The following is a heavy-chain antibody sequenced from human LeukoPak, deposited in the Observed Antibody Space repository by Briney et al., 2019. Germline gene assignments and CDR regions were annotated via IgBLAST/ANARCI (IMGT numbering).Heavy chain of an antibody. CDR1: GGSISSGSYY. D-gene: IGHD6-6*01. J-gene: IGHJ6*02. CDR2: IYTSGST. Sequence: SETLSLTCTVSGGSISSGSYYWSWIRQPAGKGLEWIGRIYTSGSTNYNPSLKSRVTISVDTSKNQFSLKLSSVTAADTAVYYCARDRSSSSYYYYGMDVWGQGITVTVSS. V-gene: IGHV4-61*02. CDR3: ARDRSSSSYYYYGMDV.